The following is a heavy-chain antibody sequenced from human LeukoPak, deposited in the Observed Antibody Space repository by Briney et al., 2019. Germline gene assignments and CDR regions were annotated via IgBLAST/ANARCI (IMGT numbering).Heavy chain of an antibody. D-gene: IGHD1-26*01. CDR1: GFTFSGFA. CDR3: AKMKGHPLPKYYMDV. V-gene: IGHV3-23*01. J-gene: IGHJ6*01. Sequence: GGSLRLSCAASGFTFSGFAMSWVRRTPGKGLEWVSGISGSGDNTLYADSVKGRFTIYRDNSKNTLYLEMNSLRAEDTAIYYCAKMKGHPLPKYYMDVWGQGTTVTVPS. CDR2: ISGSGDNT.